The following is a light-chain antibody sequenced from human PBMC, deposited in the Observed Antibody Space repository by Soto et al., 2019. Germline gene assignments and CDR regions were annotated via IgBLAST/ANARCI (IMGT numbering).Light chain of an antibody. CDR3: QQYGSSPLS. J-gene: IGKJ4*01. Sequence: EIVLTQSPGTLSLSPGERATLSCRASQSVSSSDLAWYQQKPGQAPRLLIYGASSRATGIPDRFTGSGLGNDLTLPISKLAAECLAVYYCQQYGSSPLSCGGGTKVEIK. CDR2: GAS. CDR1: QSVSSSD. V-gene: IGKV3-20*01.